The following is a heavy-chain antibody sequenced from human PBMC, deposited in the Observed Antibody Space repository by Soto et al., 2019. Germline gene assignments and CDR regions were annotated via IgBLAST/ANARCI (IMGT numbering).Heavy chain of an antibody. D-gene: IGHD5-18*01. CDR2: IHYSGST. J-gene: IGHJ4*02. CDR3: ARRINYGYDY. Sequence: SETLSLTCAVYGESLSGYFWTWIRQPPGKGLEWIGEIHYSGSTDYNPSLKSRVTISIDTSKNQFSLKLRSVTAADMAVYYCARRINYGYDYWGQGNLVTVPS. CDR1: GESLSGYF. V-gene: IGHV4-34*01.